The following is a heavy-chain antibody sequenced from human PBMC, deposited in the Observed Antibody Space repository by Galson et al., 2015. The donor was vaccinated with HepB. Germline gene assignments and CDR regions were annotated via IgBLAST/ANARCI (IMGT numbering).Heavy chain of an antibody. V-gene: IGHV1-3*01. CDR1: GYTFTSYR. CDR3: ARVYRGTTVGTPGAFDH. D-gene: IGHD4-23*01. J-gene: IGHJ3*01. CDR2: INVVNGNT. Sequence: SVKVSCKASGYTFTSYRIHWVRQAPGQSLEWVGWINVVNGNTEYSQKFQGRVTITADESTSTAYMELSSLRSEDTAVYYCARVYRGTTVGTPGAFDHWGQETMVTASS.